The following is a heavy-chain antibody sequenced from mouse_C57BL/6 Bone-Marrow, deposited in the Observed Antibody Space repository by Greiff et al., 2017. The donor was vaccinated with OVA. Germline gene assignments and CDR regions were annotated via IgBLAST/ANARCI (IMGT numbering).Heavy chain of an antibody. V-gene: IGHV7-1*01. CDR1: GFTFSDFY. CDR3: AGDTLDWYLDD. J-gene: IGHJ1*03. CDR2: IRNKANDYST. Sequence: EVMLVESGGGLVKPGRSLRLSCATSGFTFSDFYMEWVRQAPGKGLEWIAAIRNKANDYSTAYSASVKCPFIVSRATSQCMLYLQMKAMRAEDTAIYYCAGDTLDWYLDDWGKGTTVTVSS.